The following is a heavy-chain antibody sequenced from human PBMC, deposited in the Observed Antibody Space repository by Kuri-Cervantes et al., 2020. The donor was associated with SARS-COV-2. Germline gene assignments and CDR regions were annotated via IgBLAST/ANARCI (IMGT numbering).Heavy chain of an antibody. Sequence: ASVKVSCKASGCTFSSYAISWVRQAPGQGLEWMGIINPSGGSTSYAQKFQGRVTMTRDTSTSTVYMELSSLRSEDTAVYYCARGIRGGQLWLDLLRYWGQGALVTVSS. CDR1: GCTFSSYA. V-gene: IGHV1-46*01. J-gene: IGHJ4*02. CDR2: INPSGGST. D-gene: IGHD5-18*01. CDR3: ARGIRGGQLWLDLLRY.